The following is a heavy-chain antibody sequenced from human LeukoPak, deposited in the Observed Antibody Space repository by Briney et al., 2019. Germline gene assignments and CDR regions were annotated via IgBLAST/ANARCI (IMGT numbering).Heavy chain of an antibody. J-gene: IGHJ6*03. V-gene: IGHV3-23*01. CDR1: GITFTSYP. CDR3: AKYSGYCTSTGCQSLYYYYYMDV. D-gene: IGHD2-2*01. CDR2: ISGSGGTT. Sequence: GGSLRLSCAASGITFTSYPMSWVRQAPGKGLEWVSAISGSGGTTYYADSVKGRFTISRDNSKNTLYLQMNSLRAEDTAVYYCAKYSGYCTSTGCQSLYYYYYMDVWGKGTTVTVSS.